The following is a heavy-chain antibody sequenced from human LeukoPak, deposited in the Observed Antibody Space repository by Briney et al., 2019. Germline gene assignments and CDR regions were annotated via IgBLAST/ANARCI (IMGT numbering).Heavy chain of an antibody. V-gene: IGHV3-53*04. CDR2: IYSGGST. J-gene: IGHJ3*02. D-gene: IGHD3-16*01. CDR3: AREVGGSAFDI. Sequence: GGSLRLSCAASGFTVSSNYMSWVRQAPGKGLEGVSIIYSGGSTYSADSVKGRFTISRHNSKNTLYLQMNSLRAEDTAVYYCAREVGGSAFDIWGQGTMVTVSS. CDR1: GFTVSSNY.